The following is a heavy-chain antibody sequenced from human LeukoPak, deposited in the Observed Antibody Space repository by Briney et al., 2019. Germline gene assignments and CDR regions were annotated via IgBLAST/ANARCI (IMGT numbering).Heavy chain of an antibody. D-gene: IGHD1-26*01. CDR2: ISWNGGSV. CDR3: VKGIVPSVYYNMDV. Sequence: GESLRLSCAASGFTFDDHAMHWVRQAPGKGLEWVSGISWNGGSVAYADSVKGRFTISRDNAKNSLYLHMNSLRVEDTALYYCVKGIVPSVYYNMDVWGQGTTVTVSS. CDR1: GFTFDDHA. V-gene: IGHV3-9*01. J-gene: IGHJ6*02.